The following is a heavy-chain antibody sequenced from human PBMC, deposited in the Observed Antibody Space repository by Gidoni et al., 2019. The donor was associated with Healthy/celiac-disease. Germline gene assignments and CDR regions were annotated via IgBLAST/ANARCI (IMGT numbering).Heavy chain of an antibody. CDR2: ISYDGSNK. Sequence: QVQLVESGGGVVQPGRSLRLSCAASGFTFSSYAMHWVRQAPGKGLEWVAVISYDGSNKYSADSVKGRFTISRDNSKNTLYLQMNSLRAEDTAVYYCARDLGGRYSGGLGDAFDIWGQGTMVTVSS. CDR1: GFTFSSYA. CDR3: ARDLGGRYSGGLGDAFDI. D-gene: IGHD6-19*01. V-gene: IGHV3-30-3*01. J-gene: IGHJ3*02.